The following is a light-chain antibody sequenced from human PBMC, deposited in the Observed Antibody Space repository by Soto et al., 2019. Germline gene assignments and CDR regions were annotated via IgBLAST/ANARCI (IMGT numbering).Light chain of an antibody. CDR2: RAS. V-gene: IGKV1-5*03. CDR1: QSVNNW. CDR3: QQYISFPLT. Sequence: DIQMTQSPSTLSASVGDRVTITCRASQSVNNWLAWYQQRPGTAPHLLVYRASNSESGVPSRFSGSGSGTEFTLTISSLQPDDFATYYCQQYISFPLTFGGGTKVEIK. J-gene: IGKJ4*01.